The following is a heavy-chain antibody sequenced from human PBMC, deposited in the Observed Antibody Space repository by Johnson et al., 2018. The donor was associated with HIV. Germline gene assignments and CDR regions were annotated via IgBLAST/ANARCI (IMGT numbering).Heavy chain of an antibody. CDR2: INGDGSIL. CDR3: ARTSCSGARCLGYDPFDV. J-gene: IGHJ3*01. D-gene: IGHD2-15*01. CDR1: GFTFSDHS. Sequence: VQLVESGGGLVQPGGSLRLSCGASGFTFSDHSSQWVPQALGKGLVWVSRINGDGSILTYADSVTGRFTIARDNAKNTLYLELKSLRSEDTAVYYCARTSCSGARCLGYDPFDVWGQGAMVTVSS. V-gene: IGHV3-74*01.